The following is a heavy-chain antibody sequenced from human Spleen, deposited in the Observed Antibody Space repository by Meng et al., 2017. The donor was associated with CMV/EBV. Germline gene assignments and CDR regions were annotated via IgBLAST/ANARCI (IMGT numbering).Heavy chain of an antibody. Sequence: SETLSLTCNVSGGSITSGDYYWTWIRQPPGKGLEWIGYIYHSGNSYYNPSLKSRIDMSVDTSKNQFSLKLTSVTAADTAVYYCARIDDYGQIDFWGQGTLVTVSS. CDR3: ARIDDYGQIDF. D-gene: IGHD4-17*01. CDR1: GGSITSGDYY. CDR2: IYHSGNS. V-gene: IGHV4-30-4*08. J-gene: IGHJ4*02.